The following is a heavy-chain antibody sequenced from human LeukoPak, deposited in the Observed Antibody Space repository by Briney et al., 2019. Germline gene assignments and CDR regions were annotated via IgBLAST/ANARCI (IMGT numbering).Heavy chain of an antibody. D-gene: IGHD2-15*01. Sequence: PGGSLRLSCAASGFTFSSYAMSWVRQAPGKGLEWVSGISGSGGSTHYADSVKDRFTISRDNSKNTLYLQMNSLRAEDMAVYYCAKETVVVVAATPDAFDIWGQGTMVTVSS. V-gene: IGHV3-23*01. J-gene: IGHJ3*02. CDR2: ISGSGGST. CDR1: GFTFSSYA. CDR3: AKETVVVVAATPDAFDI.